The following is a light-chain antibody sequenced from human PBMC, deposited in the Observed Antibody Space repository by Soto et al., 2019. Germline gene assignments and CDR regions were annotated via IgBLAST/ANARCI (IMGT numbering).Light chain of an antibody. CDR3: SSYTSSSTL. CDR2: DVS. Sequence: QSVLNQPASVSGSPGQSITISCTGTSSDVGGYNYVSWYQQHPGKAPKLMIYDVSNRPSGVSNRFSGSKSGNTASLTISGLQAEDEADYYCSSYTSSSTLFGTGTKVTL. J-gene: IGLJ1*01. V-gene: IGLV2-14*01. CDR1: SSDVGGYNY.